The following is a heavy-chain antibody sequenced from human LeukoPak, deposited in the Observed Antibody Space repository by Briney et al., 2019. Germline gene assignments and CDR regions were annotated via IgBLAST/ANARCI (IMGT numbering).Heavy chain of an antibody. D-gene: IGHD6-13*01. CDR1: GGSISSGGYS. CDR2: IYHSGST. J-gene: IGHJ4*02. CDR3: ARAVYSSWYGYIDY. V-gene: IGHV4-30-2*01. Sequence: SETLSLTCTVSGGSISSGGYSWSWIRQPPGKGLEWIGYIYHSGSTYYNPSLKSRVTISVDRSKNQFSLKLSSVTAADTAVYYCARAVYSSWYGYIDYWGQGTLVTVSS.